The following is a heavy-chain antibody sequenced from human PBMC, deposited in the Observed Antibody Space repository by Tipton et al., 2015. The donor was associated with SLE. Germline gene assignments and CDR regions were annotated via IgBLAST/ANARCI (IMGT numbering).Heavy chain of an antibody. CDR1: GGPISNYY. Sequence: TLSLTCTVSGGPISNYYWNWVRPPAGKGLEWIGRIYSSGNTNYNPSLKSRVTMSLDTSKNQSSLRLSSVTAADTAVYYCARVPLEGPRAYYYYYMDVWGKGTTVTVSS. V-gene: IGHV4-4*07. D-gene: IGHD5-24*01. J-gene: IGHJ6*03. CDR3: ARVPLEGPRAYYYYYMDV. CDR2: IYSSGNT.